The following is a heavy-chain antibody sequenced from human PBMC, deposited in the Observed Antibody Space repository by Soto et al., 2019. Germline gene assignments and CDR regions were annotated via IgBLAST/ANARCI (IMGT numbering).Heavy chain of an antibody. J-gene: IGHJ6*03. D-gene: IGHD1-1*01. Sequence: GESLKISCKGSGYSFTSYWIGWVRQMPGKGLEWMGIIYPGDSDTRYSPSFQGQVTISADKSISTAYLQWSSLKASDTAMYYCARQGLGTTGTTRYYYMDVWGKGTTVTVS. CDR2: IYPGDSDT. V-gene: IGHV5-51*01. CDR3: ARQGLGTTGTTRYYYMDV. CDR1: GYSFTSYW.